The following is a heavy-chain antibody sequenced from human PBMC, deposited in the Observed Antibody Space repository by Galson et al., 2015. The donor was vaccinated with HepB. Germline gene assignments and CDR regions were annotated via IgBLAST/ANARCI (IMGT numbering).Heavy chain of an antibody. CDR2: ISYDGSNK. Sequence: SLRLSCAASGFTFSSYAMHWVRQAPGKGLEWVAVISYDGSNKYYADSVKGRFTISRDNSKNTLYLQMNSLRAEDTAVYYCARDVEEEYSSSSFLVPIRRYYYYGMDVWGQGTTVTVSS. J-gene: IGHJ6*02. CDR1: GFTFSSYA. V-gene: IGHV3-30*04. D-gene: IGHD6-6*01. CDR3: ARDVEEEYSSSSFLVPIRRYYYYGMDV.